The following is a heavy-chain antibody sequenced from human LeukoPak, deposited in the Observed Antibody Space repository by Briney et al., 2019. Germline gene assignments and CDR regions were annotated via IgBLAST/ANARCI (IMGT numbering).Heavy chain of an antibody. Sequence: PSQTLSLTCAVSGGSISSGGYSWSWIRQPPGKGLEWIGYIYHSGSTYYNPSLKSRVTISLGTSKNRFSLNLTSVTAADTAVYYCARHGSGTSLALYPWGQGTLVTVSS. CDR2: IYHSGST. D-gene: IGHD3-10*01. CDR3: ARHGSGTSLALYP. CDR1: GGSISSGGYS. J-gene: IGHJ5*02. V-gene: IGHV4-30-2*01.